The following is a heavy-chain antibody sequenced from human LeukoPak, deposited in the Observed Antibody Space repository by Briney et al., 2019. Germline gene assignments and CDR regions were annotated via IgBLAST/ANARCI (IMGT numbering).Heavy chain of an antibody. CDR2: IYYSGST. D-gene: IGHD3-22*01. Sequence: SETLSLTCTVSGGSISSSSYYWGWIRQPPGKGLEWIGYIYYSGSTNYNPSLKSRVTISVDTSKNQFSLKLSSVTAADTAVYSCARTTYYYDSSASNWFDPWGQGTLVTVSS. J-gene: IGHJ5*02. CDR1: GGSISSSSYY. V-gene: IGHV4-61*05. CDR3: ARTTYYYDSSASNWFDP.